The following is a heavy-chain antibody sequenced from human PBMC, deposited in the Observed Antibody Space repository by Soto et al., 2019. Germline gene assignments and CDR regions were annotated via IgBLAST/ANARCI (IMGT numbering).Heavy chain of an antibody. CDR3: AGFGGDPLYGMDV. V-gene: IGHV3-30*03. D-gene: IGHD2-21*02. CDR2: ISYDGSNK. CDR1: GFTFSSYG. Sequence: PGGSLRLSCAASGFTFSSYGMHWVRQAPGKGLEWVAVISYDGSNKYYADSVKGRFTISRDNSKNTLYLQMNSLRAEDTAVYYCAGFGGDPLYGMDVWGQGTTVTVSS. J-gene: IGHJ6*02.